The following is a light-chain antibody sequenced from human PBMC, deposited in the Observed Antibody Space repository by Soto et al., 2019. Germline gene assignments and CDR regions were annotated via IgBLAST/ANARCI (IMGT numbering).Light chain of an antibody. CDR1: QSISTS. CDR2: TSS. CDR3: QQGYSRPRK. V-gene: IGKV1-39*01. J-gene: IGKJ1*01. Sequence: IQITQSPSFLSASVGDRVTITCRASQSISTSLNWYQQKPGKAPDLLIFTSSNLESGVPSRFSGSGSGTDFTLTISSLQPEDFATYFCQQGYSRPRKFGQGTKVDIK.